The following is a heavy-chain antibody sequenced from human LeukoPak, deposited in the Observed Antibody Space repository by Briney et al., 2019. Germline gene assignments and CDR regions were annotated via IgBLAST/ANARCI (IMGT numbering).Heavy chain of an antibody. CDR1: GFTFSRHG. Sequence: PGGSLRLSCAPSGFTFSRHGMHWVRQAPGKGLEWVAIISNDGSRKYYAHSVEGRFTISRDNSKNTLYLQMDSLRAEDTAVYYCARDVPYYDSSGIDYWGQGTLVTVSS. J-gene: IGHJ4*02. CDR3: ARDVPYYDSSGIDY. V-gene: IGHV3-30*03. D-gene: IGHD3-22*01. CDR2: ISNDGSRK.